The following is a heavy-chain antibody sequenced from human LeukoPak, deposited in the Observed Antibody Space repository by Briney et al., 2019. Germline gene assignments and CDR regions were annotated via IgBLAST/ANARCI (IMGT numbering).Heavy chain of an antibody. CDR3: ARDLSYCGGDCFRGGFDY. J-gene: IGHJ4*02. CDR1: GGTFSSYA. V-gene: IGHV1-69*05. D-gene: IGHD2-21*02. CDR2: IIPIFGTA. Sequence: SVKVSCKASGGTFSSYAISWVRQAPGQGLEWMGRIIPIFGTANYAQKFQGRVTITTDESTSTAYMELSSPRSEDTAVYYCARDLSYCGGDCFRGGFDYWGQGTLVTVSS.